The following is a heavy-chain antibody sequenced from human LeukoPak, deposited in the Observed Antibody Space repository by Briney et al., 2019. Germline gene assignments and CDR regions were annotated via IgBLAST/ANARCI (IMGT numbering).Heavy chain of an antibody. Sequence: GASVKVSCKASGGTFSSYAISWVRQAPGQGLEWMGGIIPIFGTANYAQKFQGRVTITADKSTSTAYMELSSLRSEDTAVYYCARDPTVTAPKGDYWGQGTLVTVSS. CDR1: GGTFSSYA. CDR3: ARDPTVTAPKGDY. V-gene: IGHV1-69*06. CDR2: IIPIFGTA. J-gene: IGHJ4*02. D-gene: IGHD4-17*01.